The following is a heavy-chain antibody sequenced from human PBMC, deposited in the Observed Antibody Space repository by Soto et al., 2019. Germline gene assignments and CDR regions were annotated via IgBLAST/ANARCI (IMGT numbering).Heavy chain of an antibody. CDR3: ARGVTAGVDY. D-gene: IGHD3-10*01. CDR2: MEPSSGKT. J-gene: IGHJ4*02. CDR1: GYSFTSLD. V-gene: IGHV1-8*01. Sequence: ASVKVSCKASGYSFTSLDINWVRQTTGQGREWMGWMEPSSGKTGYAQRFQDRVTMTRDTSINTAYMELRSLTSDDTAFYYCARGVTAGVDYWGQGTLVTVSS.